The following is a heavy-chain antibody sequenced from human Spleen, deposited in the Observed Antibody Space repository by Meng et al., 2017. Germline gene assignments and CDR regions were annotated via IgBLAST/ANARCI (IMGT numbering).Heavy chain of an antibody. CDR1: GFTFSNAW. D-gene: IGHD6-13*01. CDR2: IKSKTDGGTT. Sequence: GESLKISCAASGFTFSNAWMSWIRQAPGKGLEWVGRIKSKTDGGTTDYAAPVQGRFTISRDDSKNTLYLQMNSLRAEDTAVYYCARDSCRGKADSSSCPRDYWGQGTLVTVSS. V-gene: IGHV3-15*01. CDR3: ARDSCRGKADSSSCPRDY. J-gene: IGHJ4*02.